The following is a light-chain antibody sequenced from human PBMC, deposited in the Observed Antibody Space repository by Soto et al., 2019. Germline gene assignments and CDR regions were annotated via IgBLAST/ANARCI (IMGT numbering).Light chain of an antibody. CDR1: QSVSSN. CDR2: DAS. V-gene: IGKV3-15*01. Sequence: IVMTQSPATLSVSPLEIATLSCRASQSVSSNLAWYQQKPGQAPRILMYDASTRATGISARFSGSGSETEFTLTISSLQPDDFATYYCQQYNSYLPTFGGGTKVDIK. J-gene: IGKJ4*01. CDR3: QQYNSYLPT.